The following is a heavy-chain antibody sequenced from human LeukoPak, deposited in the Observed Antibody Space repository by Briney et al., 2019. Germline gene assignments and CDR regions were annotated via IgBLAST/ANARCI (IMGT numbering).Heavy chain of an antibody. CDR3: ARDPGPVTTEADDAFDI. CDR1: GGTFSSYA. CDR2: ISAYNGNT. D-gene: IGHD4-17*01. Sequence: ASVKVSCKASGGTFSSYAISWVRQAPGQGLEWMGWISAYNGNTNYAQKLQGRVTMTTDTSTSTAYMELRSLRSDDTAVYYCARDPGPVTTEADDAFDIWGQGTMVTVSS. J-gene: IGHJ3*02. V-gene: IGHV1-18*01.